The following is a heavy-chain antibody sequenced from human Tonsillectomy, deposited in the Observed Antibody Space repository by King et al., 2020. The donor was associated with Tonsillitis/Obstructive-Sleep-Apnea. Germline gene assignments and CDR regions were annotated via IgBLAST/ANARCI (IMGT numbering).Heavy chain of an antibody. J-gene: IGHJ4*02. CDR2: IIPIFGTA. D-gene: IGHD2-2*01. Sequence: QLVQSGAEVKKPGSSVKVSCKASGGTFSSYAISWVRQAPGQGLEWMGGIIPIFGTANYAQKFQGRVTITADESTSTAYMELSSLRSEDTAGYYCARDAPQREGDIVVVPARYWGQGTLVTVSS. V-gene: IGHV1-69*01. CDR3: ARDAPQREGDIVVVPARY. CDR1: GGTFSSYA.